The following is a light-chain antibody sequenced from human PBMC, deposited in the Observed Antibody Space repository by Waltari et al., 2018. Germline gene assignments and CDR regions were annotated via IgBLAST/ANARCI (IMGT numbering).Light chain of an antibody. CDR3: QQYDAWPPLT. CDR1: QSVSSN. Sequence: DIVMTQSPATLSVSPGERATLSCRASQSVSSNLAWYQQKPGQAPRLVIYAASTRATGIPARCSGSGSGTEFTLTISSLQSEDFAVYYCQQYDAWPPLTFGGGTKVEIK. CDR2: AAS. J-gene: IGKJ4*01. V-gene: IGKV3-15*01.